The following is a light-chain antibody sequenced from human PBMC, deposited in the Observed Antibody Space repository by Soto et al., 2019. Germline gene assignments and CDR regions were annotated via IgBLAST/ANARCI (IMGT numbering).Light chain of an antibody. Sequence: EIVMTQSPATLSVSPGERATLSCRARQSVSSNLAWYQQKPGQAPRLLIYGASTRATGIPARFSGSGSGTEFTLTISSLQSEDFAVYYCQQYNTWPEFGQGTKVDIK. CDR2: GAS. V-gene: IGKV3-15*01. CDR1: QSVSSN. J-gene: IGKJ1*01. CDR3: QQYNTWPE.